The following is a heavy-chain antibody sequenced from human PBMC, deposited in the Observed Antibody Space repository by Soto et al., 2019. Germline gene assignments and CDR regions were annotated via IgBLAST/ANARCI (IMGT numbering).Heavy chain of an antibody. D-gene: IGHD4-17*01. CDR2: IYYIGST. CDR3: AREHYGGNWNWFDP. CDR1: GDSVSSDSYY. J-gene: IGHJ5*02. Sequence: TSETLSLTCTVSGDSVSSDSYYWSWIRQPPGKGLEWIGYIYYIGSTNYNPSLKSRVTISVDTSKNQFSLKLSSVTAADTAVYFCAREHYGGNWNWFDPWGQGTLVTVSS. V-gene: IGHV4-61*01.